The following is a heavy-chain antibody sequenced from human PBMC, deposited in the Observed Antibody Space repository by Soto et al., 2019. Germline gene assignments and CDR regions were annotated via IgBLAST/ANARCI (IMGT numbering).Heavy chain of an antibody. CDR2: IYYSGST. CDR1: GGSISSSSYY. J-gene: IGHJ4*02. D-gene: IGHD4-17*01. CDR3: ASIYGDYDY. Sequence: PSETLSLTCTVSGGSISSSSYYWGWIRQPPGKGLEWIGSIYYSGSTYYNPSLKSRVTISVDTSKNQFSLKLSSVTAADTAVYYCASIYGDYDYWGQGTLVTVSS. V-gene: IGHV4-39*01.